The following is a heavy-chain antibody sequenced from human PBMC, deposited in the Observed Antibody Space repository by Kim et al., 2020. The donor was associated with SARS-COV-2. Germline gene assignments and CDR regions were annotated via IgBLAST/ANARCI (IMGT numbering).Heavy chain of an antibody. J-gene: IGHJ4*02. D-gene: IGHD6-13*01. V-gene: IGHV5-10-1*01. Sequence: PAFQGHVTVSADKSIGTAYLQWSSLKASDTAMYYCARRYSGSWEHYYFDYWGQGTLVTVSS. CDR3: ARRYSGSWEHYYFDY.